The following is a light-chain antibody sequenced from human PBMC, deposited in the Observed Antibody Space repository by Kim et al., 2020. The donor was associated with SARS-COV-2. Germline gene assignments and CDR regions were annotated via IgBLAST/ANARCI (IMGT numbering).Light chain of an antibody. CDR2: AGS. V-gene: IGKV1-39*01. CDR3: QQSYSTPQT. CDR1: QSISSY. J-gene: IGKJ1*01. Sequence: ASVGDRVTITCRASQSISSYLNWYQQKPGKAPKLVIYAGSSLQSGVPSRFSGSGSGTDFTLTISSLQPEDFATYYCQQSYSTPQTFGQGTKVDIK.